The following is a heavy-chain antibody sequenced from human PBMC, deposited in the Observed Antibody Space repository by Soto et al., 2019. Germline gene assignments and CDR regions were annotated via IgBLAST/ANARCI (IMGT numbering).Heavy chain of an antibody. CDR3: ERDRPQPAGTDGNWLDA. CDR2: IYHSGST. CDR1: GGSISSSNW. J-gene: IGHJ5*02. D-gene: IGHD6-13*01. Sequence: SETLSLTCAVSGGSISSSNWSSWVRQPPGKGLEWIGEIYHSGSTNYNPSLKSRVTISVDKSKNQFSLKLSSVTAADTAVYYCERDRPQPAGTDGNWLDAGGQGTLVPVS. V-gene: IGHV4-4*02.